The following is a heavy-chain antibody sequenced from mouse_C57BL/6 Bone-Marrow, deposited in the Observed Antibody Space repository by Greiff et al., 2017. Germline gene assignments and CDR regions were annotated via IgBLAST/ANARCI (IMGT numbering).Heavy chain of an antibody. J-gene: IGHJ2*01. CDR2: ISGGGGNT. V-gene: IGHV5-9*01. CDR3: ARHDPFDY. CDR1: GFTFSSYT. Sequence: EVKLVASGGGLVKPGGSLKLSCAASGFTFSSYTMSWVRQTPEKRLEWVATISGGGGNTYYPDSVKGRFTISRDNAKNTLYLQMSSLRSEDTALYYCARHDPFDYWGQGTTLTVSS.